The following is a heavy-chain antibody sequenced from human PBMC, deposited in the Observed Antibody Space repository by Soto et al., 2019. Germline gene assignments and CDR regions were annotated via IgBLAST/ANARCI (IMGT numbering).Heavy chain of an antibody. J-gene: IGHJ4*02. V-gene: IGHV1-69*01. Sequence: QVQLVQSGAEVKKPGSSVKVSCKASGGTFSSYAISWVRQAPGQGLEWMGGIIPIFGTANYAQKFQGRVTITADESTITAYMELCRLRSEDTAVYYCARAPRENSYGYVSPWWGQGTLVTVSS. D-gene: IGHD5-18*01. CDR3: ARAPRENSYGYVSPW. CDR2: IIPIFGTA. CDR1: GGTFSSYA.